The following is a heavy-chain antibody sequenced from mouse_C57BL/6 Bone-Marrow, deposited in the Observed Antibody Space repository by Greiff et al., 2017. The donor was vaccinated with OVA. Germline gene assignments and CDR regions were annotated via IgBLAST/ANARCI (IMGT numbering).Heavy chain of an antibody. CDR3: VRRVHGSDFDY. J-gene: IGHJ2*01. Sequence: DVKLVESGGGLVQPKGSLKLSCAASGFSFNTYAMNWVRQAPGTGLEWVARIRSKSNNYATYYADSVKDRFTISRDDSESMLYLQMNNLKTEDTAMYYCVRRVHGSDFDYWGQGTTLTVSS. D-gene: IGHD1-1*01. CDR2: IRSKSNNYAT. CDR1: GFSFNTYA. V-gene: IGHV10-1*01.